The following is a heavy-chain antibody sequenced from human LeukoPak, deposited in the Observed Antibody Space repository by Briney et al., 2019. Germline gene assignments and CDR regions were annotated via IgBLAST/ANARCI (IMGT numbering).Heavy chain of an antibody. CDR1: GCTCISCG. CDR2: ISTYNGST. J-gene: IGHJ4*02. V-gene: IGHV1-18*01. CDR3: ARGGVVGLGTAATMDY. D-gene: IGHD2-15*01. Sequence: GASVKVSCMNLGCTCISCGITWGRPTPGQGLEWMGWISTYNGSTNYAEKFQGRVTMTRDTSTSTGYMELRSLRSDDTAVHYCARGGVVGLGTAATMDYWGQGTLVTVSS.